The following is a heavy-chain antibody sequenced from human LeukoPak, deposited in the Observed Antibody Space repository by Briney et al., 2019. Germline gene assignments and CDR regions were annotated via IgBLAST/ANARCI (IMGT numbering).Heavy chain of an antibody. V-gene: IGHV3-30*18. CDR1: GFTFSSYG. D-gene: IGHD3-22*01. Sequence: PGGSLRLSCAASGFTFSSYGMHWVRQAPGKGLEWVAVISYDGSNKYYADSVKGRFTISRDNSKNTLYLQMNSLRVEDTAVYNCAKGYYYDSSAYTGGFDYWGQGTLVTVSS. CDR2: ISYDGSNK. J-gene: IGHJ4*02. CDR3: AKGYYYDSSAYTGGFDY.